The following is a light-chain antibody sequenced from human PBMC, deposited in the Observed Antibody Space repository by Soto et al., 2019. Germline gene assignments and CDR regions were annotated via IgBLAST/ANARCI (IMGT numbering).Light chain of an antibody. Sequence: QSVLTQPASVSGSPGQSITISCTGNSSDVGGYNYVSWYPQHPGKAPKLMIYDVSNRPSGVSNRFSGSKSGNTASLTISGLQAEDEADYYCSSYTSSSTLYVFGTGTKVTVL. J-gene: IGLJ1*01. V-gene: IGLV2-14*01. CDR2: DVS. CDR3: SSYTSSSTLYV. CDR1: SSDVGGYNY.